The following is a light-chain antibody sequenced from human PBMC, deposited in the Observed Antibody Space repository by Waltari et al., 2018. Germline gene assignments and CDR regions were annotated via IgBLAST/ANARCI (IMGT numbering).Light chain of an antibody. CDR1: SSDIGSYNY. CDR3: SAYAGRDLVI. Sequence: QSALTQPASVSGSPGQSITISCTGTSSDIGSYNYVPWYQQHPGKAPKLVIYEVSNRPSGLSDRFSGSKSGNTASLTISGLQAEDEAAYYCSAYAGRDLVIFGGGTKLTVL. J-gene: IGLJ2*01. V-gene: IGLV2-14*01. CDR2: EVS.